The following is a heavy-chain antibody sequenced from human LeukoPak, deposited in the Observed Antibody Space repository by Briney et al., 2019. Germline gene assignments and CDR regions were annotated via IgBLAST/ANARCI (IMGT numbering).Heavy chain of an antibody. D-gene: IGHD6-19*01. CDR3: AKGPEQLHYYYYMDV. Sequence: PGGSLRLSCAASGFTFSSYAMSWVRQAPGKGLEWVSAISGSGGSTYYADSVKGRFTISRDNSKNTLYLQMNSLRAEDTAVYYCAKGPEQLHYYYYMDVWGKGTTVTVSS. J-gene: IGHJ6*03. CDR2: ISGSGGST. V-gene: IGHV3-23*01. CDR1: GFTFSSYA.